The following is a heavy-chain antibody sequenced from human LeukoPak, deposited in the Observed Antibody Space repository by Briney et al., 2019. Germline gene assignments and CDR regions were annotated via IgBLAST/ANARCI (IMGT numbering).Heavy chain of an antibody. V-gene: IGHV4-61*02. J-gene: IGHJ4*02. CDR1: GGSISSGGYY. D-gene: IGHD3-10*01. CDR3: AREPVAGSGNY. Sequence: PSESLSLTCTVSGGSISSGGYYWSWLRQPAGKGLEWFGRIYASGSTNYNPSAKSRVTMTVHTSKNQFSLMLSPVTAATTTVYYCAREPVAGSGNYWGQGNLVTVSS. CDR2: IYASGST.